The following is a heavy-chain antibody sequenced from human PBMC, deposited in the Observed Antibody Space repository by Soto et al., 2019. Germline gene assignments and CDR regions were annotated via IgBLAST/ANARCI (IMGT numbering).Heavy chain of an antibody. CDR3: ARRRVPAAYKETDAFDL. CDR1: EYSFTSYR. J-gene: IGHJ3*01. CDR2: IYPADSYT. V-gene: IGHV5-51*01. Sequence: EVQLVQSGAEVKEPGESLKISCKGSEYSFTSYRVGWVRQIPGKGLEWMGIIYPADSYTRYSPSLQGQVTISVDKSISTAYLQWSSLQASDSATYYCARRRVPAAYKETDAFDLWGPGTLVIVSS. D-gene: IGHD2-2*01.